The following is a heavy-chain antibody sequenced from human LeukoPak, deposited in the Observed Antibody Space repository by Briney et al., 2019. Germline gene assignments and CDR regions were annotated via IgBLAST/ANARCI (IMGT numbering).Heavy chain of an antibody. CDR1: GYSISSGYY. Sequence: PSETLSLTCAVSGYSISSGYYWGWIRQPPGKGLEWIGSIYHSGSTYYNPSLKSRVTISVDTSKNQFSLKLSSVTAADTAVYYCVRQGGSSWYYFDYWGQGTLVTVSS. V-gene: IGHV4-38-2*01. D-gene: IGHD6-13*01. CDR2: IYHSGST. CDR3: VRQGGSSWYYFDY. J-gene: IGHJ4*02.